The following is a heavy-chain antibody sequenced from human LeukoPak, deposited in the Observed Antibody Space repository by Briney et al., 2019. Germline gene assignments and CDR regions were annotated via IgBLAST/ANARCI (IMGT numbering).Heavy chain of an antibody. Sequence: GASVTVSCTASGGTFSSYAISWVRQAPGQGLEWMGGIIPISGTANYAQKFQGRVTITADESTSTAYMELSSLRSEDTAVYYCARDSPRGSPNFDYWGQGTLVTVSS. CDR1: GGTFSSYA. V-gene: IGHV1-69*13. CDR2: IIPISGTA. D-gene: IGHD1-26*01. CDR3: ARDSPRGSPNFDY. J-gene: IGHJ4*02.